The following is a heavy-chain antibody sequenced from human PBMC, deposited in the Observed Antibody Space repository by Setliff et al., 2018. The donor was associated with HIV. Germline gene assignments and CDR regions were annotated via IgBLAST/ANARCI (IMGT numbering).Heavy chain of an antibody. CDR3: ARGVWTATGKPFYFDH. CDR2: IFYTGTP. J-gene: IGHJ4*02. D-gene: IGHD3-16*01. Sequence: SETLSLTCTVSGDSISRGPYYWSWIRQSAGRGLEWIGLIFYTGTPSYNYSLDGRVTLSVDSSKKTFSLSLRSVTAADTAVYFCARGVWTATGKPFYFDHWGQGKLVTVSS. V-gene: IGHV4-61*10. CDR1: GDSISRGPYY.